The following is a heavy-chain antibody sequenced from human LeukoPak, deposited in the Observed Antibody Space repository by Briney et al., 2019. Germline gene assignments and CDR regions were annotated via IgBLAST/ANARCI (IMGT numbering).Heavy chain of an antibody. CDR3: ARGTWALST. J-gene: IGHJ4*02. D-gene: IGHD1-7*01. V-gene: IGHV3-48*03. CDR1: GFTFSSYE. Sequence: GTLRLSCAASGFTFSSYEMNWVRQAPGKGLEWVSYITSSGSPIYYADSVKGRFTISRDNAKNSLYLQMNSLRAEDTAVYYCARGTWALSTWGQGTLVTVSS. CDR2: ITSSGSPI.